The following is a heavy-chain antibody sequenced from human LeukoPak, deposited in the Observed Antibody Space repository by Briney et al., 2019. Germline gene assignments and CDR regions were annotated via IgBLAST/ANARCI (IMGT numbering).Heavy chain of an antibody. CDR2: IISIFGTA. D-gene: IGHD2-15*01. CDR3: ARFRSSCSGGSCYPSYGMDV. J-gene: IGHJ6*02. V-gene: IGHV1-69*01. Sequence: SVRVSCKASGGTFSSYAISWVRQAPGQGLEWMGGIISIFGTANSAQKFQGRVTITADESTSTAYMELSSLRSEDTAVYYCARFRSSCSGGSCYPSYGMDVWGQGTTVTVSS. CDR1: GGTFSSYA.